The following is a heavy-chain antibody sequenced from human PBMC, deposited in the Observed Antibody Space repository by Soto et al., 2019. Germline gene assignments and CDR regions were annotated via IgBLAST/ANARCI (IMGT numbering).Heavy chain of an antibody. J-gene: IGHJ6*02. Sequence: QVQLVQSGAEVKKPGASVKVSCKASGYTFTSYVISWVRQAPGQGLEWMGWISAYNGNTNYAQKFQGRVTMTTDTSTSTAYMGLRGLRSDVRAVYYCASYREQLVLYGMDVWGQGTTVTVSS. CDR1: GYTFTSYV. V-gene: IGHV1-18*01. CDR3: ASYREQLVLYGMDV. CDR2: ISAYNGNT. D-gene: IGHD6-13*01.